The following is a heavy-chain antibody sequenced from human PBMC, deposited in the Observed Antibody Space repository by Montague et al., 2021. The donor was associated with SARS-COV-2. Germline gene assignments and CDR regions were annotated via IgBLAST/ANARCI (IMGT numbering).Heavy chain of an antibody. Sequence: SLRLSCAASGFTFSSYAMSWVRQAPGKGLEWVSGISGSGSNTYYADSVKGRFTISRDNSKNTLYLQMNSLRAEDTAVYYCASLGYCSGGRCYSGDYWGQGTLVTVSS. CDR2: ISGSGSNT. CDR1: GFTFSSYA. V-gene: IGHV3-23*01. J-gene: IGHJ4*02. D-gene: IGHD2-15*01. CDR3: ASLGYCSGGRCYSGDY.